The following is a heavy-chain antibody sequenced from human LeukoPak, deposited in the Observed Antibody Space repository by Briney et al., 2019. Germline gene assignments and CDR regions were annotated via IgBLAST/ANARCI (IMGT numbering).Heavy chain of an antibody. CDR3: ARRSSSGWYYFDY. CDR1: GGSISSYY. D-gene: IGHD6-19*01. Sequence: SETLSPTCTVSGGSISSYYWSWIRQPPGKGLEWIGYIHYSGTTNYNPSLKSRVTISVDTSKNQFSLKVTSVTAADTAVYYCARRSSSGWYYFDYWGQGTLVTVSS. V-gene: IGHV4-59*08. CDR2: IHYSGTT. J-gene: IGHJ4*02.